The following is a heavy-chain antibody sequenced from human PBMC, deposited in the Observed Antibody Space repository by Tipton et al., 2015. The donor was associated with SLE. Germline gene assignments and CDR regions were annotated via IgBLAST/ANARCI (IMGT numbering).Heavy chain of an antibody. J-gene: IGHJ2*01. Sequence: TLSLPCTVSGGSISSGSYYWSWIRQPAGKGLEWIGYIYYSGSTYYNPSLKSRVTISVDTSKNQFSLKLSSVTAADTAVYYCARAYCSGGSCYEEGYFDLWGRGTLVTVSS. CDR3: ARAYCSGGSCYEEGYFDL. CDR2: IYYSGST. D-gene: IGHD2-15*01. V-gene: IGHV4-31*03. CDR1: GGSISSGSYY.